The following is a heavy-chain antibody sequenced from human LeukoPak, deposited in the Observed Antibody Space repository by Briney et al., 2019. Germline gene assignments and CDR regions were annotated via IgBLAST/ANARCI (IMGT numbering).Heavy chain of an antibody. J-gene: IGHJ3*02. V-gene: IGHV4-59*08. CDR1: GGSISSHY. CDR3: ARRGSGSYYYAFDI. D-gene: IGHD1-26*01. CDR2: IYYSGST. Sequence: SETLSLTCTVSGGSISSHYWSWIRQPPGKGLEWIGYIYYSGSTNYNPSLKSRVSTSVDTSKNQFSLKLSSVTAADTAVYYCARRGSGSYYYAFDIWGQGTMVTVSS.